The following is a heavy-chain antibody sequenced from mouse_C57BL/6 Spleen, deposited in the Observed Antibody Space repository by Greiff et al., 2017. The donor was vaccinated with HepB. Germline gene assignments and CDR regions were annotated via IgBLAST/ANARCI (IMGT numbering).Heavy chain of an antibody. CDR3: ARVGDYDVRGFDY. CDR2: INYDGSST. D-gene: IGHD2-4*01. CDR1: GFTFSDYY. J-gene: IGHJ2*01. V-gene: IGHV5-16*01. Sequence: DVRLVESEGGLVQPGSSMKLSCTASGFTFSDYYMAWVRQVPEKGLEWVANINYDGSSTYYLDSLKSRFIISRDNAKNILYLQMSSLKSEDTATYYCARVGDYDVRGFDYWGQGTTLTVSS.